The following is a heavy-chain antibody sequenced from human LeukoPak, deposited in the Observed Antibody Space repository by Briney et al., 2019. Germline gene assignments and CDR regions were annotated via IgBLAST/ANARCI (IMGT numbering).Heavy chain of an antibody. CDR3: AKVPPTTVVYYYYYYYMDV. V-gene: IGHV3-30*02. CDR1: GFTFSSYG. Sequence: PGGSLRLSCAASGFTFSSYGMHWVRQAPGKGLEWVAFIRYDGSNKYYADSVKGRFTISRDNSKNTLYLQMNSLRAEDTAVYYCAKVPPTTVVYYYYYYYMDVWGKGTTVTVSS. J-gene: IGHJ6*03. CDR2: IRYDGSNK. D-gene: IGHD4-23*01.